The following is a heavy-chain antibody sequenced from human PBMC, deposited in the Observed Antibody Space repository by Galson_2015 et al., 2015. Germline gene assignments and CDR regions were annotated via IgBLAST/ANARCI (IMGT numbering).Heavy chain of an antibody. V-gene: IGHV3-30-3*01. CDR1: GFTFSSYA. CDR2: ISYDGSNK. CDR3: ARVLRYFVKGGGDY. D-gene: IGHD3-9*01. Sequence: SLRLSCAASGFTFSSYAMHWVRQAPGKGLEWVAVISYDGSNKYYADSVKGRFTISRDNSKNTLYLQMNSLRAEDTAVYYCARVLRYFVKGGGDYWGQGTLVTVSS. J-gene: IGHJ4*02.